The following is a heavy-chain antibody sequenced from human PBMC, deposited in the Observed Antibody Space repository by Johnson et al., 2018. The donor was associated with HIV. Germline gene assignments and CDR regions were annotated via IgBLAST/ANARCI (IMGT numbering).Heavy chain of an antibody. CDR3: ARNQGRRNYYDAFDI. CDR1: GFTFEDYG. D-gene: IGHD1-7*01. V-gene: IGHV3-20*04. Sequence: VQLVESGGGLIQPWGSLRLSCVVSGFTFEDYGMSWVPQAPGKGLEWVSAINWNGGSTTYADSVKGRFIISRDNAKNTLYLQMNSLRAEDTAVYYCARNQGRRNYYDAFDIWGQGTMVTVSS. CDR2: INWNGGST. J-gene: IGHJ3*02.